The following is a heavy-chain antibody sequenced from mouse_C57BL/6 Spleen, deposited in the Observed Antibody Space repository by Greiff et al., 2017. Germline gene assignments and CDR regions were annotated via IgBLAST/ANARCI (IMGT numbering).Heavy chain of an antibody. V-gene: IGHV1-55*01. CDR2: IYPGSGST. CDR1: GYTFTSYW. D-gene: IGHD4-1*01. J-gene: IGHJ2*01. CDR3: AGTGTGGYYFDY. Sequence: QVQLKQPGAELVKPGASVKMSCKASGYTFTSYWITWVKQRPGQGLEWIGDIYPGSGSTNYNEKFKSKATLTVDTSSSTAYMQLSSLTSEDSAVYYCAGTGTGGYYFDYWGQGTTLTVSS.